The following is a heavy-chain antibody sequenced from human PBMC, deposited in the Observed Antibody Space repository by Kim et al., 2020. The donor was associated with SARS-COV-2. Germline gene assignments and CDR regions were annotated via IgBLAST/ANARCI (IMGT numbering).Heavy chain of an antibody. CDR1: GFTFSSYA. V-gene: IGHV3-23*01. D-gene: IGHD4-17*01. CDR2: ISGSGGST. Sequence: GGSLRLSCAASGFTFSSYAMSWVRQAPGKGLEWVSAISGSGGSTYSADSVKGRFTISRYNSKNTLYLQMNSLRAEDTAVYYCVKPTVTRPYYYYGMDVWGQGTTVTVSS. CDR3: VKPTVTRPYYYYGMDV. J-gene: IGHJ6*02.